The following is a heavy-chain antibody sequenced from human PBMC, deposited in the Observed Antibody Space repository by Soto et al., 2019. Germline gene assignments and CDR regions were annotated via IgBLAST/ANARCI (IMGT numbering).Heavy chain of an antibody. Sequence: QVQLVESGGGVVQPGRSLRLSCAVSGFTISNYGMHWVRQAPGKGLEWVAVIWFDGSTTYYADSVRGRFIIPRDNTKNTLYLQMISLRAEDTAVYYCAKDGSEDYWGQGTLVTVTS. D-gene: IGHD3-10*01. CDR1: GFTISNYG. J-gene: IGHJ4*02. CDR2: IWFDGSTT. V-gene: IGHV3-33*06. CDR3: AKDGSEDY.